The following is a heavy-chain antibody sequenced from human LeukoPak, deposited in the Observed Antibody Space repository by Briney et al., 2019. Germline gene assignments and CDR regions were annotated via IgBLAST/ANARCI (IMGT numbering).Heavy chain of an antibody. D-gene: IGHD6-6*01. V-gene: IGHV1-18*01. CDR1: GYTSTSYG. Sequence: ASVKVSCKASGYTSTSYGISWVRQAPGQGLEWMGWISAYNGNTNYAQKLQGRVTMTTDTSTSTAYMELRSLRSDDTAVYYCASGGIVRSSSSEGEYYYYYMDVWGKGTTVTVSS. CDR3: ASGGIVRSSSSEGEYYYYYMDV. J-gene: IGHJ6*03. CDR2: ISAYNGNT.